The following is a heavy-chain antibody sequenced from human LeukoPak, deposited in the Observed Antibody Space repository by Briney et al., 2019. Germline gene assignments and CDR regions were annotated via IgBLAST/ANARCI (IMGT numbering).Heavy chain of an antibody. CDR2: INHSGST. CDR1: GGSFSGYY. J-gene: IGHJ4*02. CDR3: ARDHEGYRSPRSTYYCDSSGFLDY. Sequence: SETLSLTCAVYGGSFSGYYWSWIRQPPGKGLEWIGEINHSGSTNYNPSLKSRVTISVDTSKNQFSLKLSSVTAADTAVYYCARDHEGYRSPRSTYYCDSSGFLDYWGQGTLVTVSS. V-gene: IGHV4-34*01. D-gene: IGHD3-22*01.